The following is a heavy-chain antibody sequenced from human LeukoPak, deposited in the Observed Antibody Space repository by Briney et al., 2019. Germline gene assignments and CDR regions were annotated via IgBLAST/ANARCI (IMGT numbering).Heavy chain of an antibody. CDR1: GGSISSYY. J-gene: IGHJ6*02. Sequence: SETLSHTCTVSGGSISSYYWSWIRQPPGKGLECIGYIYYSGSTNYNPSLKSRVTISVDTSKNQFSLKLSSVTAADTAVYYCAGTFGVVTYYYYYGMDVWGQGTTVTVSS. CDR3: AGTFGVVTYYYYYGMDV. V-gene: IGHV4-59*01. D-gene: IGHD3-3*01. CDR2: IYYSGST.